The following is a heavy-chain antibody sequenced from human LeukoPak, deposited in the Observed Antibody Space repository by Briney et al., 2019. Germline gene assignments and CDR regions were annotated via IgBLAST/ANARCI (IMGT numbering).Heavy chain of an antibody. V-gene: IGHV3-43*02. CDR2: INENGDIA. D-gene: IGHD1-26*01. J-gene: IGHJ4*02. CDR3: AKERWEPNFDY. Sequence: PGGSLRLSCAASGFTFDDYAMHWVRQGPGKSLEWVSLINENGDIAYYGDSVRGRFTVSRDNAKNSLYLQMNSLTVEDTALYYGAKERWEPNFDYWGQGTLSPSPQ. CDR1: GFTFDDYA.